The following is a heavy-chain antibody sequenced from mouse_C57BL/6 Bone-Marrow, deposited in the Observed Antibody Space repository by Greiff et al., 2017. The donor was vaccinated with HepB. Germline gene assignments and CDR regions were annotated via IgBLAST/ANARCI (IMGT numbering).Heavy chain of an antibody. CDR3: TRGTTVDYYAMDY. CDR1: GYTFTDYE. D-gene: IGHD1-1*01. V-gene: IGHV1-15*01. CDR2: IDPETGGT. Sequence: VQVVESGAELVRPGASVTLSCKASGYTFTDYEMHWVKQTPVHGLEWIGAIDPETGGTAYNQKFKGKAILTADKSSSTAYMELRSLTSEDSAVYYCTRGTTVDYYAMDYWGQGTSVTVSS. J-gene: IGHJ4*01.